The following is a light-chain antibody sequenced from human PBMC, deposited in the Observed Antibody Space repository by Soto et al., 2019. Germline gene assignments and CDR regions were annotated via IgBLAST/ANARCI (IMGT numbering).Light chain of an antibody. V-gene: IGLV1-44*01. CDR1: SXNIGTNA. CDR3: AVWDDSLNGWV. Sequence: QAVVTQPPSASGTPGQRVTISCSGSSXNIGTNAVNWCQQLPGTAPRLLIYSNDQRPPGVPDRFSGSKSGTSASLGISGLQSEDEADYFCAVWDDSLNGWVLGGGTKVTVL. CDR2: SND. J-gene: IGLJ3*02.